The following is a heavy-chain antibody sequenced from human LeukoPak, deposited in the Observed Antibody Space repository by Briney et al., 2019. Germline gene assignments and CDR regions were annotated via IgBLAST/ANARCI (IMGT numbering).Heavy chain of an antibody. J-gene: IGHJ4*02. V-gene: IGHV3-21*06. CDR3: ARVLADYNNPLDY. Sequence: GGSLRLSCAASGFTFSSYAMHWVRQAPGKGLEWVSSISPNSNYIYHGDSVKGRFTISRDNAENLLYLQMNSLRAEDTANCARVLADYNNPLDYWGQGTLVTVSS. CDR2: ISPNSNYI. CDR1: GFTFSSYA. D-gene: IGHD4-11*01.